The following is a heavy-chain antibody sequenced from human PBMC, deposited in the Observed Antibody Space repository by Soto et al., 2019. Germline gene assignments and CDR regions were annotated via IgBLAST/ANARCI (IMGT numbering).Heavy chain of an antibody. J-gene: IGHJ4*02. Sequence: PSETLSLTCTVSGGSVSSGSYYWSWIRQPPGKGLEWIGYIYYSGSTNYNPSLKSRVTISVDTSKNQFSLKLSSVTAADTAVYYCASGADIVATIDYWGQGTLVTVSS. CDR2: IYYSGST. D-gene: IGHD5-12*01. CDR1: GGSVSSGSYY. V-gene: IGHV4-61*01. CDR3: ASGADIVATIDY.